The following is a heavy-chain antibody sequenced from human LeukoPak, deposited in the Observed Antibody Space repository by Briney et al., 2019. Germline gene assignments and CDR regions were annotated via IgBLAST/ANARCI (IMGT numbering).Heavy chain of an antibody. CDR2: ISAYNGNT. V-gene: IGHV1-18*01. Sequence: ASVKVSCKASGYTFTSYGISWVRQAPGQGLEWMGWISAYNGNTNYAQKLQGRVTMTTDTSTSTAYMELRSLRSDDTAVYYCVRWEPLGYCSSTSCPRTDYWGQGTLVTVSS. D-gene: IGHD2-2*01. J-gene: IGHJ4*02. CDR1: GYTFTSYG. CDR3: VRWEPLGYCSSTSCPRTDY.